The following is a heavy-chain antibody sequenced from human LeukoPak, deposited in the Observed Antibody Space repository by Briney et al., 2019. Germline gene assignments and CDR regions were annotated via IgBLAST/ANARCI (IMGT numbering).Heavy chain of an antibody. CDR3: ASGGYSYGFDY. D-gene: IGHD5-18*01. CDR1: GGSISSYY. Sequence: SETLSLTCTVSGGSISSYYWSWIRQPPGKGLEWIGYIYYSGSTNYNPSLKSRVIISVDTSKNQFSLKLSSVTAADTAMYYCASGGYSYGFDYWGQGTLVTVSS. J-gene: IGHJ4*02. V-gene: IGHV4-59*12. CDR2: IYYSGST.